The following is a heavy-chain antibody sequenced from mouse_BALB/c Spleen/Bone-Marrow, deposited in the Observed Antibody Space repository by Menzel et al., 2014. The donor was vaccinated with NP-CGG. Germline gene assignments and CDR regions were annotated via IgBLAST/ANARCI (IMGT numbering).Heavy chain of an antibody. CDR3: ARGGGYDYGSWFAY. Sequence: EVHLVESGGGLVKPGGSLKLSCAASGFTFSSYAMSWVRQTPEKRLEWVASISSGGSTYYPDSVKGRFTISRDNARNILYLQMCSLRSEDTAMYYCARGGGYDYGSWFAYWGQGTLVTVSA. J-gene: IGHJ3*01. CDR1: GFTFSSYA. CDR2: ISSGGST. V-gene: IGHV5-6-5*01. D-gene: IGHD2-4*01.